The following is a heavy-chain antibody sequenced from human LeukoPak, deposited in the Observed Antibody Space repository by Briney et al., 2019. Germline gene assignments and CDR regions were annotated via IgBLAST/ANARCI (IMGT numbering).Heavy chain of an antibody. J-gene: IGHJ3*02. D-gene: IGHD6-25*01. CDR2: INSDGSST. V-gene: IGHV3-74*01. Sequence: GGSLRLSCAASGFTFSGFWMHWVRQAPGKGLVWVSRINSDGSSTSYADSVKGRFTISRDNAKNTLYLQKNSLRAEDTAVYYCARRSAAKDAFDIWGQGTMVTVSS. CDR1: GFTFSGFW. CDR3: ARRSAAKDAFDI.